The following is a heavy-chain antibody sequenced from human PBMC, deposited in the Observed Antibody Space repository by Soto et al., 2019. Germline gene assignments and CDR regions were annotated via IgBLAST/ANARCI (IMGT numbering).Heavy chain of an antibody. V-gene: IGHV1-69*08. J-gene: IGHJ6*02. CDR3: AGDLEAVAVGYYYYGMEV. Sequence: QVQLVQSGAEVKKPGSSVKVSCKASGGTFSSYTISWVRQAPGQGLEWMGRIIPILGIANYAQKFQGRVTINADKTTGTAYMELSRLRSEDPAVYYFAGDLEAVAVGYYYYGMEVWGQGTTVTVSS. D-gene: IGHD6-19*01. CDR1: GGTFSSYT. CDR2: IIPILGIA.